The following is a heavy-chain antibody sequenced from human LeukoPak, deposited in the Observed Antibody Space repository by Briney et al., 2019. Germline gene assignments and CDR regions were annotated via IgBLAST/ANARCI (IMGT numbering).Heavy chain of an antibody. D-gene: IGHD6-19*01. CDR1: GGSFSGYY. CDR2: INHSGST. J-gene: IGHJ4*02. Sequence: SETLSLTCAVYGGSFSGYYWSWIRQPPGKGLEWIGEINHSGSTNYNPSLKSRVAISVDTSKNQFSLKLSSVTAADTAVYYCASWARRSGETPIDYWGQGTLVTVSS. V-gene: IGHV4-34*01. CDR3: ASWARRSGETPIDY.